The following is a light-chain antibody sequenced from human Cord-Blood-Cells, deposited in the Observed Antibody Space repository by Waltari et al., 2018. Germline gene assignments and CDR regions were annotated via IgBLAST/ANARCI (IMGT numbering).Light chain of an antibody. V-gene: IGKV1-39*01. J-gene: IGKJ4*01. CDR1: QRISSY. Sequence: DIQVTQTPSSLSASLGDRVTITCRASQRISSYLNWYQQKPGKAPKLLIYAASSLQSGVTSRFSGSGSGTDFTLTISSLQPEDFATYYCQQSYSTPLTFGGGTKVEIK. CDR2: AAS. CDR3: QQSYSTPLT.